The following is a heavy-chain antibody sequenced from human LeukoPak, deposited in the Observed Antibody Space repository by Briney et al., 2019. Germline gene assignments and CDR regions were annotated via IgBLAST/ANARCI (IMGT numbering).Heavy chain of an antibody. CDR3: ARAVAVGFDY. D-gene: IGHD6-19*01. CDR1: GFTFTSYG. V-gene: IGHV1-69*04. CDR2: IIPILGIA. Sequence: GGSLRLSCAASGFTFTSYGISWVRQAPGQGLEWMGRIIPILGIANYAQKFQGRVTITADKSTSTAYMELSSLRSEDTAVYYCARAVAVGFDYWGQGTLVTVSS. J-gene: IGHJ4*02.